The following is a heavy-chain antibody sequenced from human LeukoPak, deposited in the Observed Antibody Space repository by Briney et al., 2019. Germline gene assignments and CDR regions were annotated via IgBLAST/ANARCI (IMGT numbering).Heavy chain of an antibody. Sequence: SETLSLTCIVSGDSISSGMYYWSWIRQPAGKGLEWIGHMYTTGSTNYNPSLKSRVTISADTSKNEFSLKLSSVTAADTAVYYCARAGNVDTAMPQGRYYMDVWGKGTTVTVSS. CDR1: GDSISSGMYY. D-gene: IGHD5-18*01. V-gene: IGHV4-61*09. CDR3: ARAGNVDTAMPQGRYYMDV. CDR2: MYTTGST. J-gene: IGHJ6*03.